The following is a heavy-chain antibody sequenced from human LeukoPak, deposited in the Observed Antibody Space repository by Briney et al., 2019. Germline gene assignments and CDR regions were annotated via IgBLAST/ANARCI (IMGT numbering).Heavy chain of an antibody. D-gene: IGHD4-17*01. CDR3: ARDSTVRSWYFDL. V-gene: IGHV4-4*02. Sequence: PSETLSLTCAVSGGSISNSHWWTWVRQPPGKGLEWIGEISYSGSTDYNPSLKSRVTISVDKSKNHFSLQLRSVTAADTAVYYCARDSTVRSWYFDLWGRGTLVTVSS. CDR2: ISYSGST. CDR1: GGSISNSHW. J-gene: IGHJ2*01.